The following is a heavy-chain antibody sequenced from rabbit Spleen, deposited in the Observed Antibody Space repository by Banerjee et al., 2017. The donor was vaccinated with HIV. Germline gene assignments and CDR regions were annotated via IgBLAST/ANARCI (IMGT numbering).Heavy chain of an antibody. CDR3: ARSGYVGGDYTWDL. D-gene: IGHD1-1*01. Sequence: QEQLVESGGGLVKPGASLTLTCTASGFSFSNGYDMSWVRQAPGKGLEWIGFIYTGNGSTHYASWAKGRFTMHKTSSTTVTLQLTSLTAADTATYFCARSGYVGGDYTWDLWGPGTLVTVS. CDR2: IYTGNGST. CDR1: GFSFSNGYD. V-gene: IGHV1S45*01. J-gene: IGHJ4*01.